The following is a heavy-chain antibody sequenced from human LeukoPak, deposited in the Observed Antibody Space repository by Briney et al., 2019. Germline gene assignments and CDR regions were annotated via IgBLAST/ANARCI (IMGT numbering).Heavy chain of an antibody. CDR2: ISYDGSNK. Sequence: GGSLRLSCAASGFTFSSYWMHWVRHAPARGLEWVAVISYDGSNKYYADSVKGRFTISRDNSKNTLYLQMNSLRAEDTAVYYCARDYKSAAAGRTYFDYWGQGTLVTVSS. J-gene: IGHJ4*02. V-gene: IGHV3-30-3*01. CDR1: GFTFSSYW. D-gene: IGHD6-13*01. CDR3: ARDYKSAAAGRTYFDY.